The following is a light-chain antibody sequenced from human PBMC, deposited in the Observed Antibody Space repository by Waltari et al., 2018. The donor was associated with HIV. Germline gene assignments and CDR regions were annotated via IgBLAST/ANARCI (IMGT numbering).Light chain of an antibody. CDR1: TSNIGAGYD. CDR2: GHN. V-gene: IGLV1-40*01. J-gene: IGLJ3*02. CDR3: QSYDSSLSVNWV. Sequence: QSVLTQPPSVSGAPGQRVTISCTGITSNIGAGYDVHWYQHLPGTAPKLLIYGHNNLPSGVPDRFSCSRSGTSSSLAITGLQAEDEAVYYCQSYDSSLSVNWVFGGGTKLTVL.